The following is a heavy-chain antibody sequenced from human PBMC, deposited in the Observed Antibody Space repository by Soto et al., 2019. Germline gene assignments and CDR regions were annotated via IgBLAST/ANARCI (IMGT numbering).Heavy chain of an antibody. Sequence: PSETLALTCTVSGGSISSGGYYWSWIRQHPGKGLEWIGYIYYSGNTYYNPSLKSRVTISVDTSKNQFSLKLSSVTAADTAVYYCARVWGGAFDFWGQGTMVTGSS. CDR1: GGSISSGGYY. V-gene: IGHV4-31*03. J-gene: IGHJ3*01. CDR2: IYYSGNT. D-gene: IGHD3-10*01. CDR3: ARVWGGAFDF.